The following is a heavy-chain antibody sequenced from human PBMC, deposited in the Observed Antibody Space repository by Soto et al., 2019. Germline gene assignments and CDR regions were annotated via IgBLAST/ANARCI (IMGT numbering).Heavy chain of an antibody. V-gene: IGHV5-51*01. D-gene: IGHD1-26*01. J-gene: IGHJ6*02. Sequence: GESLKISCKGSGYSFTSYWIGWVRQMPGKGLEWMGIIYPGDSDTRYSPSFQGQVTISADKSISTAYLQWNSLKASDTAMYYCARSVGRSYYGMDVWGQGTTVTVSS. CDR2: IYPGDSDT. CDR1: GYSFTSYW. CDR3: ARSVGRSYYGMDV.